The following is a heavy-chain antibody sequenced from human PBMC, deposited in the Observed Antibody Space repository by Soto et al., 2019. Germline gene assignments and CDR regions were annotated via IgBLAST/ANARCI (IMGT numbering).Heavy chain of an antibody. D-gene: IGHD1-1*01. CDR1: GLTFSGYA. J-gene: IGHJ1*01. CDR2: ISDSGGST. CDR3: AKNPFSGTN. Sequence: EVQLLESGGGLVQPGGSLRLSCAVSGLTFSGYAMNWVRQAPGRGLEWVSGISDSGGSTYYADSVKGRFTISRDNSRNTLYLHMNSLRVEDTAVYYCAKNPFSGTNWGQGTLVTVSS. V-gene: IGHV3-23*01.